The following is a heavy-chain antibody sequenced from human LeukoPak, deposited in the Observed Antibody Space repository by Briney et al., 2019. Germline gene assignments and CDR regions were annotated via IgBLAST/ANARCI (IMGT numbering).Heavy chain of an antibody. CDR3: ARSAAMISLQLDY. CDR2: IKQDGSNK. V-gene: IGHV3-7*01. CDR1: GFTFSSYW. Sequence: GGSLRLSCAASGFTFSSYWMSWVRQAPGKGLEWVANIKQDGSNKYYADSVKGRFTISRDNSKNTLYLQMNSLRAEDTAVYYCARSAAMISLQLDYWGQGTLVTVSS. D-gene: IGHD3-22*01. J-gene: IGHJ4*02.